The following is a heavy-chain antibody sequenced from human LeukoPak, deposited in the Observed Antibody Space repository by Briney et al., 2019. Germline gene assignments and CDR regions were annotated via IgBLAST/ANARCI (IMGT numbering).Heavy chain of an antibody. CDR1: GYTFTGYY. Sequence: ASVKVSCKASGYTFTGYYMHWVRQAPGQGLEWMGWINPNSGGTNYAQKFQGRVTMTRDTSISTAYMELSRLRSDDTAVYYCARDYYDSSGYPDYWGQGTLVTVSS. CDR2: INPNSGGT. V-gene: IGHV1-2*02. J-gene: IGHJ4*02. CDR3: ARDYYDSSGYPDY. D-gene: IGHD3-22*01.